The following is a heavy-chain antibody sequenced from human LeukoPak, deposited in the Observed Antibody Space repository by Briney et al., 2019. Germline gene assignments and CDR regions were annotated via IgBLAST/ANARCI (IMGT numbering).Heavy chain of an antibody. CDR1: ELNFVDFA. V-gene: IGHV3-9*03. CDR2: LSWNGADI. CDR3: VKGYCGTTSCYTNVFER. D-gene: IGHD2-2*02. Sequence: GRSLRLSCASPELNFVDFAMHWAGQVPGKGLDWVSGLSWNGADILYADSVKGRFTISRDNAKNSLYLQMNSLRTEDMALYYCVKGYCGTTSCYTNVFERWGQGTMVTVSS. J-gene: IGHJ3*02.